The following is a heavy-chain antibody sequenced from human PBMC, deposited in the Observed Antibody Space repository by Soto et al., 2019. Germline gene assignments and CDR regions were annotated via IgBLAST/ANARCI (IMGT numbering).Heavy chain of an antibody. CDR3: VKDESINWYSGHFRH. CDR1: GFTFDYYA. D-gene: IGHD6-13*01. CDR2: INWNSGSI. Sequence: PGGSLRLSCAASGFTFDYYAMHWVRQFPGKGLEWVSGINWNSGSIGYGDSVKGRFAISRDNAKNSLHLQMNSLSAEDTAFYYCVKDESINWYSGHFRHWGQGTLVTSPQ. J-gene: IGHJ1*01. V-gene: IGHV3-9*01.